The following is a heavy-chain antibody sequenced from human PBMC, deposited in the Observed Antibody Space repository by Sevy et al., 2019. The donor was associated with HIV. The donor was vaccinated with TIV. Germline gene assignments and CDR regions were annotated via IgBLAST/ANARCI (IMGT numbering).Heavy chain of an antibody. CDR1: GFSFRRYA. V-gene: IGHV3-21*01. J-gene: IGHJ4*01. Sequence: GGSLRLSCEASGFSFRRYAMHWVRQAPGKGLEWVSFMSSESGYIYYADSVKGRFSISRDNAKNSLYLQMNSLRAEDTAVYYCARDGKVPVPGLYYFDYWGHGTLVTVSS. CDR3: ARDGKVPVPGLYYFDY. CDR2: MSSESGYI. D-gene: IGHD6-19*01.